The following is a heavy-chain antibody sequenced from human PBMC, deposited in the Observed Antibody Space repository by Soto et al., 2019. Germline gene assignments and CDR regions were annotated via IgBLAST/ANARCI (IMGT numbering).Heavy chain of an antibody. J-gene: IGHJ4*02. CDR3: AKDEDTMTNN. CDR1: GFIVSSSY. CDR2: ISGSGGST. V-gene: IGHV3-23*01. Sequence: GGSLRLSCAASGFIVSSSYMNWVRQAPGKGLEWVSAISGSGGSTYYADSVKGRFTISRDNSKNTLYLQMNSLRAEDTAVYYCAKDEDTMTNNWGQGTLVTVSS.